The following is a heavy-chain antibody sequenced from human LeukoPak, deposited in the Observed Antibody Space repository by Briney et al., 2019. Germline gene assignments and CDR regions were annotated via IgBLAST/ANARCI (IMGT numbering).Heavy chain of an antibody. Sequence: GGSLRLSCAASGFTFSSYSMNWVRQAPGKGLEWVSSINSDSSYIYYADSVKGRFTISRDNAKNLLYLQMNSLRAEDTAVYYCARQTGSGLFILPGGQGTLVTVSS. V-gene: IGHV3-21*01. J-gene: IGHJ4*02. CDR1: GFTFSSYS. D-gene: IGHD3/OR15-3a*01. CDR3: ARQTGSGLFILP. CDR2: INSDSSYI.